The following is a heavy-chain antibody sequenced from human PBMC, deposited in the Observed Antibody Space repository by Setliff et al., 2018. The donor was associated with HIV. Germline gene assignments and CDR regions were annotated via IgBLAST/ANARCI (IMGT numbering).Heavy chain of an antibody. D-gene: IGHD6-6*01. CDR1: GGAFSIFS. V-gene: IGHV1-69*13. CDR2: IIPVSGPP. Sequence: SVKVSCKTSGGAFSIFSITWVRQAPGQGLEWMGGIIPVSGPPNYAQRFQRRLTITADESTNTAYMELSSLKSEDTAVYYCARDPTGGAARFDYWGQGTLVTVSS. CDR3: ARDPTGGAARFDY. J-gene: IGHJ4*02.